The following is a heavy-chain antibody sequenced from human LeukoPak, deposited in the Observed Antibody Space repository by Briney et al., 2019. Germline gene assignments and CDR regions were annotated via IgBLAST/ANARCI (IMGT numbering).Heavy chain of an antibody. J-gene: IGHJ6*02. CDR2: IYYSGST. CDR1: GGSISSYY. Sequence: ASGTLSLTCAVSGGSISSYYWSWIRQPPGKGLEWIGYIYYSGSTNYNPSLKSRVTISVDTSKNQFSLKLSSVTAADTAVYYCARLRNSGTGGYYYGMDVWGQGTTVTVSS. CDR3: ARLRNSGTGGYYYGMDV. D-gene: IGHD3-10*01. V-gene: IGHV4-59*08.